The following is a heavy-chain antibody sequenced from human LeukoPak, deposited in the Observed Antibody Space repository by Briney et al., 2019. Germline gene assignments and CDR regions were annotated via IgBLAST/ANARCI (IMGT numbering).Heavy chain of an antibody. Sequence: ASVKVSCKASGYTFTSYAMHWVRQAPGQGLEWMGWINPNSGGTNYAQKFQGWVTMTRDTSISTAYMELSRLRSDDTAVYYCARAFDRTYYYYGMDVWGQGTTVTVSS. CDR3: ARAFDRTYYYYGMDV. CDR2: INPNSGGT. V-gene: IGHV1-2*04. CDR1: GYTFTSYA. J-gene: IGHJ6*02. D-gene: IGHD3-9*01.